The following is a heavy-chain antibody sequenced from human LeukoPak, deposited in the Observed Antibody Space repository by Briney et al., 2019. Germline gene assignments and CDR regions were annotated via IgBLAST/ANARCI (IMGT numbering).Heavy chain of an antibody. CDR3: ARDREGLTPSSFDF. Sequence: ASVKVSCKASGYTFSTYYIHWVRQAPGQGLEWMGVINPSGGSASYAQRFQGRVTMTRDTSTSTVSMDLSSLRSADTGMYYCARDREGLTPSSFDFWGQGTLVTVSS. CDR2: INPSGGSA. CDR1: GYTFSTYY. J-gene: IGHJ4*02. V-gene: IGHV1-46*01. D-gene: IGHD3/OR15-3a*01.